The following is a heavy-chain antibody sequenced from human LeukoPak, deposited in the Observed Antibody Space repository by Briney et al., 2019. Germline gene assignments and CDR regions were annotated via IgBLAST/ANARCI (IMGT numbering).Heavy chain of an antibody. CDR3: ARGKLLTYYFDY. Sequence: GGSLRLSCAASGFTFSSYEMNWVRQAPGKGLEWVSYISSSGSTIYYADSVKGRFTISRDNAKNSLYLQMNSLRAEDTAVYYCARGKLLTYYFDYWAREPWSPSPQ. D-gene: IGHD2-21*01. CDR2: ISSSGSTI. CDR1: GFTFSSYE. J-gene: IGHJ4*02. V-gene: IGHV3-48*03.